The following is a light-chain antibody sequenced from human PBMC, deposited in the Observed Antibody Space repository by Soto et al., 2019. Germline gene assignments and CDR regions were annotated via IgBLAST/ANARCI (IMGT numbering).Light chain of an antibody. CDR1: SSDIGAYIY. J-gene: IGLJ1*01. CDR3: SSYAGSNNFV. V-gene: IGLV2-8*01. Sequence: QSALTQPPSASGSPGQSVTISCTGTSSDIGAYIYVSWYQQHLGKAPKLMISEVSRRPSGVPERFSGSKSGNTASLTVSGLQADDEAHYYCSSYAGSNNFVFGTGTKVTVL. CDR2: EVS.